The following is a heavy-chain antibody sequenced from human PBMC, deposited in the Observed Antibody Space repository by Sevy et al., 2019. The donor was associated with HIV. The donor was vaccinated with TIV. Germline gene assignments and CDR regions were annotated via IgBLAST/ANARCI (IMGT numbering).Heavy chain of an antibody. J-gene: IGHJ6*02. CDR3: ARGSGWLEDYHYYGMDV. CDR2: IYPADSHS. V-gene: IGHV5-51*01. CDR1: GYTFSNYW. Sequence: GESLKISCKAFGYTFSNYWIGWVRQMPGRGLEWVGNIYPADSHSRYSPSFQGQVTMSADKSISTAYLHWSSLKASDTAKYYCARGSGWLEDYHYYGMDVWGHGTTVTVSS. D-gene: IGHD5-12*01.